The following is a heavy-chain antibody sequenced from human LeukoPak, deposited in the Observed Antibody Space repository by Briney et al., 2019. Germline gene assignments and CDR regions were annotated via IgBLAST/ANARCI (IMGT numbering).Heavy chain of an antibody. CDR3: AKSFWWFGEFSPFDY. D-gene: IGHD3-10*01. J-gene: IGHJ4*02. Sequence: GGSLRLSCAASGFTFSSDAMRWVRQAPGKGLEWVSAISSTGGSTYYADSVRGRFIISRDNAKNSLYLQMNSLRAEDTAVYYCAKSFWWFGEFSPFDYWGQGTLVTVSS. CDR2: ISSTGGST. CDR1: GFTFSSDA. V-gene: IGHV3-23*01.